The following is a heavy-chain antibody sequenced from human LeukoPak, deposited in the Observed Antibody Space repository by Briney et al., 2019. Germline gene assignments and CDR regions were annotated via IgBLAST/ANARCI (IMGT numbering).Heavy chain of an antibody. J-gene: IGHJ6*03. Sequence: PGGSLRLSCAPSGFTFDDYGLSWVREAPGGGVGWVSGIFGIVGSTGYADSVKGRFTISRDNAKNSLYLQMNSLRAEDTAVYYCARDGQLERPLPDYYYYYMDVWGKGTTVTISS. V-gene: IGHV3-20*04. CDR1: GFTFDDYG. D-gene: IGHD1-1*01. CDR3: ARDGQLERPLPDYYYYYMDV. CDR2: IFGIVGST.